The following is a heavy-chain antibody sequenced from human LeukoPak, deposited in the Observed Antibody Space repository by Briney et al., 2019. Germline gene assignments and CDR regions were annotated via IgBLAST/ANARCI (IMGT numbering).Heavy chain of an antibody. CDR2: TNSDGGSI. D-gene: IGHD6-19*01. CDR1: GFTVSSNY. J-gene: IGHJ4*02. CDR3: AREEYSSGSFDY. V-gene: IGHV3-74*01. Sequence: PGGSLRLSCAASGFTVSSNYMSWVRQAPGKGLEWVSRTNSDGGSISYADSVKGRFTISRDDAKNTLYLQMNSLRAEDTAVYYCAREEYSSGSFDYWGQGTLVTASS.